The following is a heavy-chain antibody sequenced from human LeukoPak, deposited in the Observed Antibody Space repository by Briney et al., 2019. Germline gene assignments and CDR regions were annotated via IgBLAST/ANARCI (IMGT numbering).Heavy chain of an antibody. CDR3: ARGFFRELPFDY. CDR1: GGSISSSSYY. V-gene: IGHV4-39*07. Sequence: PSETLSLTCTVSGGSISSSSYYWGWIRQPPGKGLEWIGSIYYSGSTYYNPSLKSRVTISVDTSKNQFSLKLSSVTAADTAVYYCARGFFRELPFDYWGQGTLVTVSS. CDR2: IYYSGST. J-gene: IGHJ4*02. D-gene: IGHD1-26*01.